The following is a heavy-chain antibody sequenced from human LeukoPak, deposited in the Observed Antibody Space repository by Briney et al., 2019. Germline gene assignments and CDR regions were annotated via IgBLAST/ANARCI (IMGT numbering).Heavy chain of an antibody. D-gene: IGHD2-2*01. CDR2: IYYSGST. V-gene: IGHV4-31*03. CDR3: ARVRYCSTNRCYDREFDN. CDR1: GGSISSGGYY. Sequence: PSQTLSLTCTVSGGSISSGGYYWSWIRQHPGKGLEWIGYIYYSGSTYYNPSLKSRVTISVDTSKNQFSLKLNSVTAADTAVYYCARVRYCSTNRCYDREFDNWGQGTLVTVSS. J-gene: IGHJ4*02.